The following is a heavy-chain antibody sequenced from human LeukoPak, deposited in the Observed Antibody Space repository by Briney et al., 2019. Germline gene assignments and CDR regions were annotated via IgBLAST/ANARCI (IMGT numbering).Heavy chain of an antibody. CDR1: GYTLTELS. D-gene: IGHD3-10*01. V-gene: IGHV1-24*01. J-gene: IGHJ3*02. CDR2: FDPEDGET. Sequence: ASVKVSCKVSGYTLTELSMHWVRQVPGKGLEWMGGFDPEDGETIYAQKFQGRVTMTEDTSTDTAYMELSSLRSEDTAVYYCATGELLWFGELLSAFDIWGQGTMVTVSS. CDR3: ATGELLWFGELLSAFDI.